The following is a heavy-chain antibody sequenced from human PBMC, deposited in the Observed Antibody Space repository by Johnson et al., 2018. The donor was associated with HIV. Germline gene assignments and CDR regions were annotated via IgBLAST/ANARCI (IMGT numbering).Heavy chain of an antibody. V-gene: IGHV3-66*02. Sequence: VQLVESGGGLAQPGGSLRLSCAASGFTVSRNYMSWVRQAPGKGLEWVSVIYSGGSTYYADSVKGRFTISRDNSKNTLYLQMNSLRAEDTAVYYCARDRPRYYDSDAFDIWGQGTMVTVSS. CDR1: GFTVSRNY. D-gene: IGHD3-22*01. CDR3: ARDRPRYYDSDAFDI. CDR2: IYSGGST. J-gene: IGHJ3*02.